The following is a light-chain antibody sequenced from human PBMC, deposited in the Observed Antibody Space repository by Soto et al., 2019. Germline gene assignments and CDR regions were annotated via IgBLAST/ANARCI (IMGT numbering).Light chain of an antibody. V-gene: IGLV2-11*01. CDR2: DVS. J-gene: IGLJ1*01. Sequence: QSALTQPRSVSGSPGQSVTISCTGTSSDVGGYNYVSWYQQHPGKAPKIMIYDVSKRPSGVPVRFSGSKSGNTASLTISGLQAEDEADYYGCSYAGSYTSVFGTGTKVTVL. CDR1: SSDVGGYNY. CDR3: CSYAGSYTSV.